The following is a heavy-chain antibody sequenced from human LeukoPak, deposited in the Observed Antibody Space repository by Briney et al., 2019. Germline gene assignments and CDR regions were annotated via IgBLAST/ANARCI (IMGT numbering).Heavy chain of an antibody. CDR3: ASASAIDY. J-gene: IGHJ4*02. CDR2: IRYDGSNK. CDR1: GFTVSSDY. V-gene: IGHV3-30*02. Sequence: PGGSLRLSSAASGFTVSSDYMSWVRQAPGTGLEWVAFIRYDGSNKYYTDSVKGRFTISRDNSKNTLYLQMNSLRPEDTAVYYCASASAIDYWGLGTLVTVSS.